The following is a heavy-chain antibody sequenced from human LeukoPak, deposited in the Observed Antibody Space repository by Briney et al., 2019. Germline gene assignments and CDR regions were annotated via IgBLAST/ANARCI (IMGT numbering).Heavy chain of an antibody. J-gene: IGHJ6*02. CDR2: ISAYNGNT. V-gene: IGHV1-18*01. CDR1: GYTFTSYG. CDR3: ARDEDITMIVVVTYGMDV. D-gene: IGHD3-22*01. Sequence: ASVKVSCKASGYTFTSYGISWVRQAPGQGLEWMGWISAYNGNTNYAQKLQGRVTMTTDTSTSTAYMELRSLRSDDAAVYYCARDEDITMIVVVTYGMDVWGQGTTVTVSS.